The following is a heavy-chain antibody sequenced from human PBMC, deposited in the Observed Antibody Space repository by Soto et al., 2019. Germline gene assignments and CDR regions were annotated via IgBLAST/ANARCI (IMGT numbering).Heavy chain of an antibody. CDR3: ASVNSGSYHHGLFDY. D-gene: IGHD1-26*01. CDR1: GYTFTAHY. CDR2: INPNSGDT. Sequence: ASVKVSCKASGYTFTAHYTNWVRQAPGQGLEWMGWINPNSGDTKYVEKFQGRVTMTRDTSISTAYMELSSLRSDDTAVYYCASVNSGSYHHGLFDYWGPGALVTVYS. V-gene: IGHV1-2*02. J-gene: IGHJ4*02.